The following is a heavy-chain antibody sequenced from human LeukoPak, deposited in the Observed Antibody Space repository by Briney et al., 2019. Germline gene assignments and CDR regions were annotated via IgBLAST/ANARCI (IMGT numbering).Heavy chain of an antibody. V-gene: IGHV6-1*01. J-gene: IGHJ4*02. D-gene: IGHD6-13*01. Sequence: SQTLSLTCAISGDSVSSNSAAWNWIRQSPSRGLEWLGRTYYRSKWYNDYAVSVKSRITINPDTSKNQFSLQLNSVTPEDTAVYYCARAGYSSSWYNQALDYWGQGTLVTVSS. CDR2: TYYRSKWYN. CDR1: GDSVSSNSAA. CDR3: ARAGYSSSWYNQALDY.